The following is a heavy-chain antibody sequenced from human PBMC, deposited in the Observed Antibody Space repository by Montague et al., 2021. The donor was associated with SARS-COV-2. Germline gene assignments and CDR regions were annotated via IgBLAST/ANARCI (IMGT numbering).Heavy chain of an antibody. CDR1: GFTFSSYS. D-gene: IGHD2-15*01. Sequence: SLRLSCAASGFTFSSYSMNWVRQAPGKGLEWVSSISSSSSYIYYADSVKGRSTISRDNAKNSLYLQMNSLRAEDTAVYYCAREAYCSGGSCYSYYYYYGMDVWGQGTTVTVSS. CDR3: AREAYCSGGSCYSYYYYYGMDV. V-gene: IGHV3-21*01. J-gene: IGHJ6*02. CDR2: ISSSSSYI.